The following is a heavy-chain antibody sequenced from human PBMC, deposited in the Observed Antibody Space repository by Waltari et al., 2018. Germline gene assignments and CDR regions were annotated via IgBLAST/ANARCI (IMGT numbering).Heavy chain of an antibody. CDR2: IIPILGIA. V-gene: IGHV1-69*08. Sequence: QVQLVQSGAEVKKPGSSVKVSCKASGGTFSSYTISWVRQAPGQGLEWMGRIIPILGIANYAQKFQGRVTITADKSTSTAYMELSSLRSEDTAVYYCARDDISGSSSWYDYWGQGTLVTVSS. CDR3: ARDDISGSSSWYDY. CDR1: GGTFSSYT. D-gene: IGHD6-13*01. J-gene: IGHJ4*02.